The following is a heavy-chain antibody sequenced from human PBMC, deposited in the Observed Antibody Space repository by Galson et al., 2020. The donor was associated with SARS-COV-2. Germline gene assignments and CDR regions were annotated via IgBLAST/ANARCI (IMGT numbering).Heavy chain of an antibody. Sequence: GESLKISCAASGFTFSSYAMHWVRQAPGKGLEWVAVISYDGSNKYYADSVKGRFTISRDNSKNTLYLQMNSLRAEDTAVYYCARDKLWFGEPAGFDPWGQGTLVTVSS. V-gene: IGHV3-30-3*01. D-gene: IGHD3-10*01. CDR2: ISYDGSNK. CDR3: ARDKLWFGEPAGFDP. CDR1: GFTFSSYA. J-gene: IGHJ5*02.